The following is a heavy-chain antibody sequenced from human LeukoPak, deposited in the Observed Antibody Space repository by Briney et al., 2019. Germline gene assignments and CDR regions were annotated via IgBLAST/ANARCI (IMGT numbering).Heavy chain of an antibody. D-gene: IGHD2-2*01. CDR2: ISGSGSTI. CDR3: ARRFTSFGQVDY. V-gene: IGHV3-48*03. CDR1: GFTFSDYE. Sequence: GGSLRLSCAASGFTFSDYEMNWVRQAPGKGRGWVSYISGSGSTIYYADSVKGRFTISRDNAKNSLYLQINSLRAEDTAVYYCARRFTSFGQVDYWGQGTLVTVSS. J-gene: IGHJ4*02.